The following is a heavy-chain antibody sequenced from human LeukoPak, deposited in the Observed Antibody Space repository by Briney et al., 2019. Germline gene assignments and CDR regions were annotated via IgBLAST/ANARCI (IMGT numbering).Heavy chain of an antibody. D-gene: IGHD6-13*01. Sequence: PSETLSLTCTVSGGSISSGDYYWSWIRQPAGKGLEWIGYIYYSGSTNYNPSLKSRVTISVDTSKNQFSLKLSSVTAADTAVYYCARRQQLVHGAYYFDYWGQGTLVTVSS. CDR2: IYYSGST. V-gene: IGHV4-61*10. J-gene: IGHJ4*02. CDR1: GGSISSGDYY. CDR3: ARRQQLVHGAYYFDY.